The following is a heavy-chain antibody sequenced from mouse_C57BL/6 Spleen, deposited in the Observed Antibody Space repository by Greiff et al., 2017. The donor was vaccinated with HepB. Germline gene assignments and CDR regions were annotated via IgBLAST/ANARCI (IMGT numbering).Heavy chain of an antibody. CDR3: ARESWGSSYHYAMDY. D-gene: IGHD1-1*01. J-gene: IGHJ4*01. V-gene: IGHV3-6*01. Sequence: EVQLQESGPGLVKPSQSLSLTCSVTGYSITSGYYWNWIRQFPGNKLEWMGYISYDGSNNYNPSLKNRISITRDTSKNQFFLKLNSVTTEDTATYYCARESWGSSYHYAMDYWGQGTSVTVSS. CDR1: GYSITSGYY. CDR2: ISYDGSN.